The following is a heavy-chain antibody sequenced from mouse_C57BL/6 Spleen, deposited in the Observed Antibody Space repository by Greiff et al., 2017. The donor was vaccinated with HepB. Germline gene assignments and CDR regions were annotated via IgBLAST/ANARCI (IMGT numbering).Heavy chain of an antibody. CDR1: GFTFSDYG. CDR2: ISSGSSTI. V-gene: IGHV5-17*01. CDR3: ARRDHYYAMDY. Sequence: EVMLVESGGGLVKPGGSLKLSCAASGFTFSDYGMHWVRQAPEKGLEWVAYISSGSSTIYYADTVKGRFTISRDNAKNTLFLQMTSLRSEDTAMYYCARRDHYYAMDYWGQGTSVTVSS. J-gene: IGHJ4*01.